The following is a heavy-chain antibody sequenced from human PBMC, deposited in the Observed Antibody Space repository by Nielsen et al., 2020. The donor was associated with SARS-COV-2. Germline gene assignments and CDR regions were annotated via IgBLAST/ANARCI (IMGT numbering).Heavy chain of an antibody. J-gene: IGHJ4*02. CDR1: GFTFDDYV. CDR2: ISGDGETT. CDR3: ARGNGWGSYFDY. Sequence: GESLKISCRGSGFTFDDYVMHWVRRAPEKGLEWVSFISGDGETTYYADPVKGRFTISRDNSKNTLYLQINSLRAEDTAVYYCARGNGWGSYFDYWGQGTLVTVSS. D-gene: IGHD7-27*01. V-gene: IGHV3-43*02.